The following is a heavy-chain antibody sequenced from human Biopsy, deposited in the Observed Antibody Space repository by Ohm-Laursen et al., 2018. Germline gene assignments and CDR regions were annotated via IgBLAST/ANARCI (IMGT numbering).Heavy chain of an antibody. J-gene: IGHJ1*01. Sequence: ASVKVSCKAPGGTFSNYGVNWVRQAPGQGLEWLGGNIPILGTGNYAQKFQDRVTIAADTSTSTAAMELRSLRSDDTAVYYCATKLTGYFHHWGQGTLVTVSS. V-gene: IGHV1-69*06. CDR3: ATKLTGYFHH. CDR2: NIPILGTG. D-gene: IGHD3-9*01. CDR1: GGTFSNYG.